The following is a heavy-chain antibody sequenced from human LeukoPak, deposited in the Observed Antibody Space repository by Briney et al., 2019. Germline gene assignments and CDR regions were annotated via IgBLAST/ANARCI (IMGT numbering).Heavy chain of an antibody. J-gene: IGHJ6*02. CDR2: IIPILGIP. CDR3: ARGTTITTSYYYGMDV. Sequence: SVKLSCKASVGTFSSYTLTCVRQAPGQGLEWMGRIIPILGIPNYAQKFQGRVTIPADKSTSTAYMDLSSLRSEDTAVYYCARGTTITTSYYYGMDVWGQGTTVTVSS. D-gene: IGHD4-11*01. CDR1: VGTFSSYT. V-gene: IGHV1-69*02.